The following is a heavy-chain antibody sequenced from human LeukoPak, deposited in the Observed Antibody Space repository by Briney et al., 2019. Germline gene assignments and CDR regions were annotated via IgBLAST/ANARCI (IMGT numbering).Heavy chain of an antibody. J-gene: IGHJ5*02. CDR3: ARGVSGWDDEGVNWFDP. Sequence: GASVKVSCKASGYTFTSYYMHWVRQAPGQGLEWMGIINPSGGSTSYAQKFQGRVTMTRDMSTSTVYMELSSLRSEDTAVYYCARGVSGWDDEGVNWFDPWGQGTLVSISS. CDR1: GYTFTSYY. D-gene: IGHD6-19*01. CDR2: INPSGGST. V-gene: IGHV1-46*01.